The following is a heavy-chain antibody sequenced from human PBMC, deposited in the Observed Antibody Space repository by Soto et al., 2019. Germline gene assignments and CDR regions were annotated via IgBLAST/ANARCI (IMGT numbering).Heavy chain of an antibody. J-gene: IGHJ6*02. V-gene: IGHV1-18*04. CDR1: GYTFTSYG. CDR3: ARGVSGSYSYYYGMDV. Sequence: ASVKVSCKASGYTFTSYGISWVRQAPGQGLEWMGWISAYNGNTNYAQKLQGRVTMTTDTSTSTAYMELRSLRSDDTAVYYCARGVSGSYSYYYGMDVWGQGTTVTVSS. CDR2: ISAYNGNT. D-gene: IGHD3-10*01.